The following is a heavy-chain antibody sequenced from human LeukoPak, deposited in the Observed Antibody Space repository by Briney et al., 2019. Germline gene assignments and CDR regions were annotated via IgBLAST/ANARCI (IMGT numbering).Heavy chain of an antibody. CDR2: IYYSGST. Sequence: SETLSLTCTVSGGSISSYYWSWIRQPPGKGLEWIGYIYYSGSTNYNPSLKSRVTISVDTSKNQFSLKLGSVTAADTAVYYCARGPTFCDYVWGSYRYYYGMDVWGQGTTVTVSS. CDR1: GGSISSYY. J-gene: IGHJ6*02. D-gene: IGHD3-16*02. V-gene: IGHV4-59*01. CDR3: ARGPTFCDYVWGSYRYYYGMDV.